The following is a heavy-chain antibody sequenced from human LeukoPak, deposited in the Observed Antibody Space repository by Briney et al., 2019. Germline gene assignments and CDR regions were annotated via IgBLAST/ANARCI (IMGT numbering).Heavy chain of an antibody. CDR3: ARGVFSSTSCYECDYFDY. Sequence: PGGSLRLSYATSGFTVSSNYMSWVRQAPGKGLEWVSVIYSGGSTYYADSVKGRFTISRDNSKNTLYLQMNSLRAEDTAVYYCARGVFSSTSCYECDYFDYWGQGTLVTVSP. J-gene: IGHJ4*02. D-gene: IGHD2-2*01. CDR2: IYSGGST. CDR1: GFTVSSNY. V-gene: IGHV3-66*01.